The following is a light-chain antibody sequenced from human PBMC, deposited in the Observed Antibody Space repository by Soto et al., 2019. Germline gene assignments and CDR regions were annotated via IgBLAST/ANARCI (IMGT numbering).Light chain of an antibody. CDR2: DVS. CDR3: RSYTSSATYV. J-gene: IGLJ1*01. CDR1: SSDVGAYDY. V-gene: IGLV2-14*03. Sequence: QSALAQPASVSGSPGQSIAISCAGSSSDVGAYDYVSWYQQHPDKAPKVILYDVSNRPSGISFRFSGSKSGNTASLTISGLQAEDEADYYCRSYTSSATYVFGTGTKLTVL.